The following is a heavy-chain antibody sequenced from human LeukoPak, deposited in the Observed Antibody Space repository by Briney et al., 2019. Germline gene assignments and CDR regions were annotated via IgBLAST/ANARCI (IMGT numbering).Heavy chain of an antibody. V-gene: IGHV3-23*01. D-gene: IGHD6-13*01. Sequence: GGSLRLSCAASGFTFSSYAMSWVRQAPGKGLEWVSAISGSGGSTYYADSVKGRFTISRDNSKNTLYLQMNSLRAEDTAVYYCAKDSSSWYFAGVFDYWGQGTLVIVSS. CDR2: ISGSGGST. CDR3: AKDSSSWYFAGVFDY. J-gene: IGHJ4*02. CDR1: GFTFSSYA.